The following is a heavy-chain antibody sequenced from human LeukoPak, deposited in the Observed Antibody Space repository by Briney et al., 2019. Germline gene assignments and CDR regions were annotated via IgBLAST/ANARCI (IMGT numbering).Heavy chain of an antibody. CDR2: IIPIFGTA. D-gene: IGHD6-13*01. CDR1: GGTFSSYA. CDR3: ARDYSSSWYWFDP. J-gene: IGHJ5*02. V-gene: IGHV1-69*05. Sequence: GSSVKVSSKASGGTFSSYAISWVRQAPGQGLEWMGRIIPIFGTANYAQKFQGRVTITTDESTSTAYMELSSLRSEDTAVYYCARDYSSSWYWFDPWGQGTLVTVSS.